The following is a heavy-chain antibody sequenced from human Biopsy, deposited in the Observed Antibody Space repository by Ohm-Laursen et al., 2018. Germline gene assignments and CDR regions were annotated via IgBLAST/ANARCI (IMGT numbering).Heavy chain of an antibody. CDR2: IWFDGTKK. CDR1: GFIFSSYG. J-gene: IGHJ6*02. D-gene: IGHD1-26*01. Sequence: SLRLSCTASGFIFSSYGIHWVRQAPGKGLDWVAVIWFDGTKKYYAGSVKGRFTISRDNSKNTVYLQMNSLRVEDTAVYYCARDPIVGSKADGMDVWGQGTTVTVSS. CDR3: ARDPIVGSKADGMDV. V-gene: IGHV3-33*01.